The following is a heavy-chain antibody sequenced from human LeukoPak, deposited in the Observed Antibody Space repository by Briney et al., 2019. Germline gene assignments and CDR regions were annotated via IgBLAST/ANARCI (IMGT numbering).Heavy chain of an antibody. CDR1: GGSFSGYY. CDR2: INHSGST. J-gene: IGHJ6*03. V-gene: IGHV4-34*01. D-gene: IGHD3-3*01. Sequence: SETVSLTCAVYGGSFSGYYWSWIRQAPGKGLEWIGEINHSGSTNYNPSLKSRVTISVDTSKNQFSLKLSSVTAADTAVYYCASRTHYDFWSGYYYYMDVWGKGTTVTVSS. CDR3: ASRTHYDFWSGYYYYMDV.